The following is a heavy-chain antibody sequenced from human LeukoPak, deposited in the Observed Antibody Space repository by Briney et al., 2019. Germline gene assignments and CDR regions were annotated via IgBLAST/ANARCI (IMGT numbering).Heavy chain of an antibody. Sequence: EPSETLSLTCTVSGGSISSSSYYWGWIRQPPGKGLEWIGYIYHSGSTYYNPSLKSRVTMSVDRSKNQFSLKLSSVTAADTAVYYCASLSSSWYRWDYWGQGTLVTVSS. CDR3: ASLSSSWYRWDY. D-gene: IGHD6-13*01. CDR1: GGSISSSSYY. V-gene: IGHV4-39*07. J-gene: IGHJ4*02. CDR2: IYHSGST.